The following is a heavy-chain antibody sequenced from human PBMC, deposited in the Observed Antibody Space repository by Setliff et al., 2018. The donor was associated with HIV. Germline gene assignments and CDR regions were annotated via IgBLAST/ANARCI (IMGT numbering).Heavy chain of an antibody. J-gene: IGHJ6*02. CDR3: ARVAHSSSYHYYGMDV. Sequence: SVKVSCKASGYTFTSYGISWVRQAPGQGLEWMGAIIPMFGTGFYAQKFQGRVTITTDESRTTSYMELSSLRFEDTAVYFCARVAHSSSYHYYGMDVWGQGTTVTVSS. V-gene: IGHV1-69*05. D-gene: IGHD6-19*01. CDR2: IIPMFGTG. CDR1: GYTFTSYG.